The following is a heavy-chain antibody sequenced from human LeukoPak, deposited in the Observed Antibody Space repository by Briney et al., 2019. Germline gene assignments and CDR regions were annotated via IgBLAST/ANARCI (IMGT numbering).Heavy chain of an antibody. CDR3: ARLLVGSSGWLTFDY. J-gene: IGHJ4*02. V-gene: IGHV4-39*01. CDR1: SGSISSSSYY. Sequence: PSETLSLTCTVSSGSISSSSYYWGWIRQPPGKGLEWIGSIYYSGSTYYNPSLKSRVTISVDTSKNQFSLKLSSVTAADTAVYYCARLLVGSSGWLTFDYWGQGTLVTVSS. CDR2: IYYSGST. D-gene: IGHD6-19*01.